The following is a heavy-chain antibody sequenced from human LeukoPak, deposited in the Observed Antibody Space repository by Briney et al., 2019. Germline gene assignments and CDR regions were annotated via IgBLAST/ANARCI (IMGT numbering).Heavy chain of an antibody. CDR2: IYYSGST. J-gene: IGHJ3*02. Sequence: SETLSLTCTVSGGSISSYYWSWIRQPPGRGLEWIGYIYYSGSTNYNPSLKSRVTISVDTSKNQFSLKLSSVTAADTAVYYCASTVAAPWAFDIWGQGTMVTVSS. CDR3: ASTVAAPWAFDI. CDR1: GGSISSYY. V-gene: IGHV4-59*01. D-gene: IGHD6-13*01.